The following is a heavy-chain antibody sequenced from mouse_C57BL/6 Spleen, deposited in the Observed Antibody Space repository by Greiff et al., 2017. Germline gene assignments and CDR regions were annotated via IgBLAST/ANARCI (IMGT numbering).Heavy chain of an antibody. V-gene: IGHV5-17*01. D-gene: IGHD1-2*01. J-gene: IGHJ2*01. CDR2: ISSGSSTI. CDR1: GFTFSDYG. Sequence: VKLVESGGGLVKPGGSLKLSCAASGFTFSDYGMHWVRQAPEKGLEWVAYISSGSSTISYADPVKGRFTISRDNAKTALFLQKTSMRSEDTAVYYCAGGRLLRLWGQGTTLTGAS. CDR3: AGGRLLRL.